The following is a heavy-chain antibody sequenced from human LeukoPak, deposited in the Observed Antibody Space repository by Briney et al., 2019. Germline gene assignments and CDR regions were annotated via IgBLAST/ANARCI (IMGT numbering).Heavy chain of an antibody. CDR1: GFTLSRHA. CDR3: AELGITMIGGV. Sequence: PGGSLRLSCAASGFTLSRHAMHWVRQAPGKGLEFVSAISSNGGSTYYANSVKGRFTISRDNAKNSLYLQMNSLRAEDTAVYYCAELGITMIGGVWGKGTTVTISS. J-gene: IGHJ6*04. V-gene: IGHV3-64*01. D-gene: IGHD3-10*02. CDR2: ISSNGGST.